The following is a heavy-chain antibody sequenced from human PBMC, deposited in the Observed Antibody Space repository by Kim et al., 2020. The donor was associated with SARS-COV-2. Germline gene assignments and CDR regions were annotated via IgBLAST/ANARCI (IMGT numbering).Heavy chain of an antibody. D-gene: IGHD3-3*01. CDR2: IYYSGST. CDR3: ARDHRTYYDIWSGYGTYYYYCGMDV. J-gene: IGHJ6*02. CDR1: GGSISSYY. V-gene: IGHV4-59*13. Sequence: SETLSLTCTVSGGSISSYYWSWIRQPPGKGLEWIGYIYYSGSTNYNPSLKSRVTISVDTSKNQFSLKLSSVTAADTAVYYCARDHRTYYDIWSGYGTYYYYCGMDVWGQGTTVTVSS.